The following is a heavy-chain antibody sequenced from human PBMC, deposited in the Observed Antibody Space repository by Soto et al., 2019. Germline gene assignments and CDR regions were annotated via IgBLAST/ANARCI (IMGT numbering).Heavy chain of an antibody. V-gene: IGHV3-21*01. CDR1: GFTFRSHS. D-gene: IGHD2-2*01. CDR2: ISTSSSFI. J-gene: IGHJ6*02. Sequence: PGGSLRLSCGVSGFTFRSHSMNWVRQAPGRGLEWVASISTSSSFIYYGDSLRGRFIISRDNDKNSLDPQKDSLRVEDTAVYYCARENKDVNKSTSISSGFHGMDVWGQGILVTVSS. CDR3: ARENKDVNKSTSISSGFHGMDV.